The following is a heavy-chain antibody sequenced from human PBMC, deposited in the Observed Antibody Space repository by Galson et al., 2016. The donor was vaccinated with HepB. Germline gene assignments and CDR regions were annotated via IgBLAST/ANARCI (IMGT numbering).Heavy chain of an antibody. CDR3: ATGPPEGCGGSTCYIGAFHI. D-gene: IGHD2-2*02. V-gene: IGHV4-30-4*01. CDR2: IYNSGNS. CDR1: GSITNGVYY. Sequence: GSITNGVYYWGWIRQPPGKGLEWIGYIYNSGNSYYNPSLESRVSISVDMSKNQFSLNLRSVTAADTAVYYCATGPPEGCGGSTCYIGAFHIWGQGTMVTVSS. J-gene: IGHJ3*02.